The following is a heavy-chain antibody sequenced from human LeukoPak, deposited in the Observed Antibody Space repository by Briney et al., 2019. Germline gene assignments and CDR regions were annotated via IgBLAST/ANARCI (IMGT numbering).Heavy chain of an antibody. J-gene: IGHJ4*02. Sequence: SETLSLTCTVSGGSISSGDYYWSWIRQPPVKGLEWIGYIYYSGSTYYNPSLKSRVTISVDTSKNQFSLKLSSVTAADTAVYYCARLPCGSTSCYGGFDYWGQGTLVTVSS. CDR1: GGSISSGDYY. CDR2: IYYSGST. D-gene: IGHD2-2*01. CDR3: ARLPCGSTSCYGGFDY. V-gene: IGHV4-30-4*08.